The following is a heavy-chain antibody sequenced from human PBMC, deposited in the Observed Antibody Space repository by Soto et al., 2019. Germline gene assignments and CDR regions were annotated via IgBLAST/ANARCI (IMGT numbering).Heavy chain of an antibody. CDR1: GFTFSSYG. Sequence: PGGSLRLSCAASGFTFSSYGMHWVRQAPGKGLEWVAVIWYDGSNKYYADSVKGRFTISRDNSKNTLYLQMNSLRAEDTAVYYCARRLRFLEWSPLHGMDVWGQGTTVTVSS. V-gene: IGHV3-33*01. CDR2: IWYDGSNK. D-gene: IGHD3-3*01. J-gene: IGHJ6*02. CDR3: ARRLRFLEWSPLHGMDV.